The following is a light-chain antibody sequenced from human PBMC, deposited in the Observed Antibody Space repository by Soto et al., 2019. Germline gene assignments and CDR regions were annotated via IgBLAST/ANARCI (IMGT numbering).Light chain of an antibody. CDR2: EVS. Sequence: QSVLAQPASVSGSPGQSITISCTGASSDVGGYNFVSWYQHHPGTPPKLIIYEVSHRPSGVSHRFSGSKSANTASLTISGLQVEDEADYFCGSYSSTTTREVFGTGTKATVL. V-gene: IGLV2-14*01. CDR1: SSDVGGYNF. J-gene: IGLJ1*01. CDR3: GSYSSTTTREV.